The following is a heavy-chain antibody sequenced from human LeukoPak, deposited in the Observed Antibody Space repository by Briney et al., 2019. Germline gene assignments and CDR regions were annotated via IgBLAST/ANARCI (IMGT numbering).Heavy chain of an antibody. CDR3: ARRGRITIFGVENVNWFDP. CDR1: GGSFSGYY. CDR2: INHSGST. V-gene: IGHV4-34*01. D-gene: IGHD3-3*01. Sequence: TSETLSLTCAVYGGSFSGYYWSWIRQSPGKGLEWIGEINHSGSTNYNPSLKSRVTISVDTSKNQFSLRLSSVTAADTAVYYCARRGRITIFGVENVNWFDPWGQGTLVTVSS. J-gene: IGHJ5*02.